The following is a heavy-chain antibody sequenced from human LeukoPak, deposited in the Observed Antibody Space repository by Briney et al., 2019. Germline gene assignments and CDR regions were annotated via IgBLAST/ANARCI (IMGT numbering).Heavy chain of an antibody. CDR3: ARGGTVDTAMVTGFDY. CDR1: GGSISSYY. D-gene: IGHD5-18*01. J-gene: IGHJ4*02. Sequence: SETLSLTCTVSGGSISSYYWSWIRQPPGKGLEWIGYIYYSGSTNYNPSLKSRVTISVDTSKNQFSLKLSSVTAADTAVYYCARGGTVDTAMVTGFDYWGQGTLVTVSS. V-gene: IGHV4-59*12. CDR2: IYYSGST.